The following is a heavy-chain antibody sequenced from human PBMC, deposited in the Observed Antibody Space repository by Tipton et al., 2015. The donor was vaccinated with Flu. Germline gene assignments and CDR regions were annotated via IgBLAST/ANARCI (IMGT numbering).Heavy chain of an antibody. CDR2: IYSGGST. V-gene: IGHV3-53*01. D-gene: IGHD6-13*01. CDR1: GFTVSSNY. Sequence: GSLRLSCAASGFTVSSNYMSWVRQAPGKGLEWVSLIYSGGSTYYADSVKGRFAISRDDSKNTLFLQMNSLRAEDTAVYYCASRIAAAGTTGSSGRLGELDCWGQGTLVTVSS. J-gene: IGHJ4*02. CDR3: ASRIAAAGTTGSSGRLGELDC.